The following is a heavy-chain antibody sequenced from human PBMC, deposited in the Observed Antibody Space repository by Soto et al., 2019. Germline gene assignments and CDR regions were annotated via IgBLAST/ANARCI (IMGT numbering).Heavy chain of an antibody. CDR3: AKVSVIYVAYESYDC. J-gene: IGHJ4*02. V-gene: IGHV3-30*18. Sequence: SGGSLRLSCAASGFTFNTYGMHWVRQAPGKGLEWVALISYDGSNKYYVDSVKGRFTISRDNSKNTLYLQMNSLRPDDTAVYYCAKVSVIYVAYESYDCWGQGSLVTVSS. D-gene: IGHD3-22*01. CDR1: GFTFNTYG. CDR2: ISYDGSNK.